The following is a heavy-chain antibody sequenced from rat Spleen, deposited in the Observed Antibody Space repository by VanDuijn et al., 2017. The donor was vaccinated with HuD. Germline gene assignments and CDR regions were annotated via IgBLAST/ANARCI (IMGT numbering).Heavy chain of an antibody. CDR3: ARLGDWDYFDY. D-gene: IGHD1-1*01. CDR2: ITHSGIGT. Sequence: EVQLQESGPGLVKPSQSLSLTCSVTDFSITTNYWGWIRKFPGNKMEWMAYITHSGIGTSYNPSLKSRISITRDTSKNQFFRQLNSVTTEDTATYYCARLGDWDYFDYWGQGVMVTVSS. CDR1: DFSITTNY. J-gene: IGHJ2*01. V-gene: IGHV3-1*01.